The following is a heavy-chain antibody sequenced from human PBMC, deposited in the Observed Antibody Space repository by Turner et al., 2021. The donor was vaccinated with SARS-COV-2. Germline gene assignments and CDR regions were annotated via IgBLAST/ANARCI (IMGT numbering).Heavy chain of an antibody. CDR3: AREPPFCGGDCYFDY. V-gene: IGHV3-53*01. Sequence: EVQLVESGGGLIQPGGSLRLSCAASGLTVSSNYMSWVRQAPGKGLEWVSVIYSGGSTYYADSVKGRFTISRDNSKNTLYLQMNSLRAEDTAVYYCAREPPFCGGDCYFDYWGQGTLVTVSS. J-gene: IGHJ4*02. CDR1: GLTVSSNY. CDR2: IYSGGST. D-gene: IGHD2-21*02.